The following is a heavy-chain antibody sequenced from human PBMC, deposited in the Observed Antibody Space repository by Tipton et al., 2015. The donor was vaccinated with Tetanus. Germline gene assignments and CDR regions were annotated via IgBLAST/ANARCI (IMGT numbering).Heavy chain of an antibody. CDR1: GGAITSEGYF. J-gene: IGHJ4*02. CDR2: IYSSGLT. D-gene: IGHD2-15*01. V-gene: IGHV4-31*03. Sequence: TLSLTCSVSGGAITSEGYFWTWIRQIPGEGLEWIGYIYSSGLTFYNPSLESRLSISADTSKNQFSLKLSSVTAADTAVYYCARKANWDIVPFDYWGQGILVTVSS. CDR3: ARKANWDIVPFDY.